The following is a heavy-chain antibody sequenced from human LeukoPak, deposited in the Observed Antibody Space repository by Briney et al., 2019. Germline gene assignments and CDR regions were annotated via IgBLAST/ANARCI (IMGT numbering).Heavy chain of an antibody. Sequence: SETLSLTCTVSGDSFGGYYWTWIRQPPGKGLEWIGYIHTSGGTNYNPSLKSRVIMSVDTSKNQFSLKLTSVTAADTAVYFCARQAYYSPSGSWTGFDFWGQGTLASVSS. V-gene: IGHV4-4*09. J-gene: IGHJ4*02. CDR2: IHTSGGT. D-gene: IGHD3-10*01. CDR1: GDSFGGYY. CDR3: ARQAYYSPSGSWTGFDF.